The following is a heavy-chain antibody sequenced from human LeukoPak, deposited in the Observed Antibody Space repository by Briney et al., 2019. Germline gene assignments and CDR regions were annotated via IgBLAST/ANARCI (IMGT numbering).Heavy chain of an antibody. D-gene: IGHD3-10*01. CDR2: ISSSGSTI. V-gene: IGHV3-11*01. J-gene: IGHJ6*02. CDR3: ARVQYYGSGVYYYYGMDV. Sequence: GGSLRPSCAASGFAVSSNHMSWIRQAPGKGLEWVSYISSSGSTIYYADSVKGRFTISRDNAKNSLYLQMNSLRAEDTAVYYCARVQYYGSGVYYYYGMDVWGQGTTVTVSS. CDR1: GFAVSSNH.